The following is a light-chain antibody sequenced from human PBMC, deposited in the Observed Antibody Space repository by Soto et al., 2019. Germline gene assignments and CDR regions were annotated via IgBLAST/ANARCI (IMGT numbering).Light chain of an antibody. V-gene: IGLV1-40*01. J-gene: IGLJ1*01. CDR1: SSNIGAGYD. CDR3: QSYDSIYV. CDR2: GNS. Sequence: QSVLTQPPSVSGAPGQRVTISCTGSSSNIGAGYDVHWYQQLPGTAPKLLIYGNSNRPSGVPDRFSGSKSGTSASLAITGIQAEDEADYYCQSYDSIYVFGTGTKLTVL.